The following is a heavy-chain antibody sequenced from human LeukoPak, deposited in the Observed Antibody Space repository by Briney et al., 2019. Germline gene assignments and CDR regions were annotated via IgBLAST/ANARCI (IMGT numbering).Heavy chain of an antibody. CDR2: INYSGNT. Sequence: SETLSLTCTVSGGSISSGDYYWSWIRQPPGKGLQWIGYINYSGNTFHYNPSLKNRVTISVDTSKNRFSLRLSSVTAADTAVYYCASTNCSSASCYGANWFDPWGQGTLVTVSS. J-gene: IGHJ5*02. CDR1: GGSISSGDYY. D-gene: IGHD2-2*01. CDR3: ASTNCSSASCYGANWFDP. V-gene: IGHV4-30-4*08.